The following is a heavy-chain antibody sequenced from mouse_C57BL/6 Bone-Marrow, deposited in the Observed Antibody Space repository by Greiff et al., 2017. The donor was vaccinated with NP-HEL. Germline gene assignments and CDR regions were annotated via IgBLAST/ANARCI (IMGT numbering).Heavy chain of an antibody. Sequence: VQLQQSGAELVKPGASVKLSCKASGYTFTSYWMHWVKQRPGRGLEWIGRIDPNSGGTKYNEKFKSKATLTVDKPSSPAYMQLSSLTSEDSAVYYCARESTMICRAFDYWGKGTTLTVSS. V-gene: IGHV1-72*01. CDR2: IDPNSGGT. D-gene: IGHD2-4*01. CDR1: GYTFTSYW. CDR3: ARESTMICRAFDY. J-gene: IGHJ2*01.